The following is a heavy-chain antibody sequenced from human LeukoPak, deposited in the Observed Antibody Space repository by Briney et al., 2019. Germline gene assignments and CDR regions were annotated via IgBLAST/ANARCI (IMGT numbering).Heavy chain of an antibody. CDR2: IIPIFGTA. V-gene: IGHV1-69*13. CDR1: GGTFSSYA. D-gene: IGHD3-16*01. J-gene: IGHJ4*02. CDR3: ARAVPGDYYFDY. Sequence: SVKVSCKASGGTFSSYAISWVRQAPGQGLEWMGGIIPIFGTANYAQKFQGRVTITADESTSTANMELSSLRSEDTPVYYCARAVPGDYYFDYWGQGTLVTVSS.